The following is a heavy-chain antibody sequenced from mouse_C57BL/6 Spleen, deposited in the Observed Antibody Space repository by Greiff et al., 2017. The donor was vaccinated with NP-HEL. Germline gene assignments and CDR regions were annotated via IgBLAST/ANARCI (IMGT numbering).Heavy chain of an antibody. CDR3: ARGGYGNLYYFDY. V-gene: IGHV1-69*01. Sequence: QVQLQQPGAELVMPGASVKLSCKASGYTFTSYWMHWVKQRPGQGLEWIGEIDPSDSYTNYNQKFKGKSTLTVDKSSSTAYMQLSSLTSEDSAVYYCARGGYGNLYYFDYWGQGTTLTVSS. CDR1: GYTFTSYW. D-gene: IGHD2-1*01. J-gene: IGHJ2*01. CDR2: IDPSDSYT.